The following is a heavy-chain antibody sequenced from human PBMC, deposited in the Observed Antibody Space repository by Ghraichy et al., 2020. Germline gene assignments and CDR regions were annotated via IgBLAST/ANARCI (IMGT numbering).Heavy chain of an antibody. D-gene: IGHD2-2*01. CDR2: INHSGST. CDR3: APLGYCSSTSCGD. CDR1: GGSFSGYY. Sequence: SETLSLTCAVYGGSFSGYYWSWIRQPPGKGLEWIGEINHSGSTNYNPSLKSRVTISVDTPKNQFSLKLSSVTAADTAVYYCAPLGYCSSTSCGDWGQGTMVTVSS. V-gene: IGHV4-34*01. J-gene: IGHJ3*01.